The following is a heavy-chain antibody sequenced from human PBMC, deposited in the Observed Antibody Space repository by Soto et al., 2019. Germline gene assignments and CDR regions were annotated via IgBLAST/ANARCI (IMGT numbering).Heavy chain of an antibody. Sequence: ASVKVSCKASGYTFTSYYIHWVRQAPGQGLEWMGIINPSGGSTTYAQKFQGRVTMTRDTSTSTVYMELSSLRSEDTAVYYCATVYCSGGSCYGIDYWGQGTLVTVSS. V-gene: IGHV1-46*01. J-gene: IGHJ4*02. CDR2: INPSGGST. CDR3: ATVYCSGGSCYGIDY. D-gene: IGHD2-15*01. CDR1: GYTFTSYY.